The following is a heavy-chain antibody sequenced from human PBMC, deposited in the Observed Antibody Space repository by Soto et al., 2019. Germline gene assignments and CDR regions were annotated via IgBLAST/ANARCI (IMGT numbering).Heavy chain of an antibody. CDR3: ARGVVVPAAQGRYFDY. Sequence: LQTLSVTWTVAGGSSRSGDYYRSCIRQPPGKGLEWIGYIYYSGSTYYNPSLKSRVTISVDTSKNQFSLKLSSVTAADTAVYYCARGVVVPAAQGRYFDYWGQGTLVTVSS. J-gene: IGHJ4*02. V-gene: IGHV4-30-4*01. CDR1: GGSSRSGDYY. D-gene: IGHD2-2*01. CDR2: IYYSGST.